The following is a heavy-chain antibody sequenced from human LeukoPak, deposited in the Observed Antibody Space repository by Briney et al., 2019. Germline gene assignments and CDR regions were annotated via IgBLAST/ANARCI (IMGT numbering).Heavy chain of an antibody. CDR1: GGTFSSYA. Sequence: GASVKVSCKASGGTFSSYAISWVRQAPGQGLEWMGGIIPIFGTANYAQKFQGRVTITADESTSTAYMELSSLRSEDTAVYYCARDWAPYYYDSSGGIGAFDIWGQGTMVTVSS. D-gene: IGHD3-22*01. J-gene: IGHJ3*02. V-gene: IGHV1-69*13. CDR3: ARDWAPYYYDSSGGIGAFDI. CDR2: IIPIFGTA.